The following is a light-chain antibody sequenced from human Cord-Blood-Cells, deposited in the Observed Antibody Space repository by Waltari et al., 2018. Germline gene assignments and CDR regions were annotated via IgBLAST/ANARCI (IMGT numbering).Light chain of an antibody. V-gene: IGKV3-20*01. CDR3: QQYGSSPYT. Sequence: VSPQSPGTLSLSTGERATLPCRASQSVSSSYLAWYQQKPGQAPRLLIYGASSRATGIPDRFSGSGSGTDFTLTISSLEPEDFAVYYCQQYGSSPYTFGQGTKLEIK. J-gene: IGKJ2*01. CDR2: GAS. CDR1: QSVSSSY.